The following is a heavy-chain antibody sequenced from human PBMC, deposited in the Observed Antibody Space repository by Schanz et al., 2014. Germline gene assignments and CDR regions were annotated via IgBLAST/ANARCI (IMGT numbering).Heavy chain of an antibody. J-gene: IGHJ4*02. CDR1: GFTFSSYA. Sequence: VQLVDSGGGLVQPGGSLRLSCAASGFTFSSYAMSWVRQAPGKGLEWVSAISGSGGSTYYADSVKGRFTISRDNSKNTLYRQMNSLRAGDAAVYYCARGLIAAAGGAFDYWGQGTLVAVSA. CDR3: ARGLIAAAGGAFDY. D-gene: IGHD6-13*01. CDR2: ISGSGGST. V-gene: IGHV3-23*04.